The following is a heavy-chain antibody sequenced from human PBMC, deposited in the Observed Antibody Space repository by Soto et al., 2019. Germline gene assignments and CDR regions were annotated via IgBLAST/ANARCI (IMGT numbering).Heavy chain of an antibody. J-gene: IGHJ4*02. Sequence: EVQLVESGGGLVKPGGSLRLSCAASGFTFSSYSMNWVRQAPGKGLEWVSSISSSSSYIYYADSVKGRFTISRDNAKNSLYLQMNSLRAEDTAVYYCATSRDYDILTGYSPGYFDYWGQGTLVTVSS. CDR1: GFTFSSYS. CDR2: ISSSSSYI. V-gene: IGHV3-21*01. D-gene: IGHD3-9*01. CDR3: ATSRDYDILTGYSPGYFDY.